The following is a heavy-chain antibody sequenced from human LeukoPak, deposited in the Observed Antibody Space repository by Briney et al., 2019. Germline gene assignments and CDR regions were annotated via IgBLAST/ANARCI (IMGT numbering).Heavy chain of an antibody. CDR1: GGSISSGDYY. CDR3: ASGTSGDYDRFDP. D-gene: IGHD3-9*01. Sequence: SETLSLTCTVSGGSISSGDYYWSWIRQPPGKGLEWIGYIYYSGSTYYNPSLKSRVTISVDTSKNQFSLKLSSVTAADTAVYYCASGTSGDYDRFDPWGQGTLVTVSS. CDR2: IYYSGST. V-gene: IGHV4-30-4*01. J-gene: IGHJ5*02.